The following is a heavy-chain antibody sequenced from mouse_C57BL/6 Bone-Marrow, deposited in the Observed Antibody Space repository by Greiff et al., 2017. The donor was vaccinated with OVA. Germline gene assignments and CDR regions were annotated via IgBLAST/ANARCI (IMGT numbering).Heavy chain of an antibody. CDR2: ISSGGSYT. CDR1: GFTFSSYG. D-gene: IGHD1-1*01. CDR3: ARWIYYYGIWFAY. Sequence: EVHLVESGGDLVKPGGSLKLSCAASGFTFSSYGMSWVRQTPDKRLEWVATISSGGSYTYYPDSVKGRFTISRDNAKNTLYLQMSSLKSEDTAMYYCARWIYYYGIWFAYWGQGTLVTVSA. J-gene: IGHJ3*01. V-gene: IGHV5-6*01.